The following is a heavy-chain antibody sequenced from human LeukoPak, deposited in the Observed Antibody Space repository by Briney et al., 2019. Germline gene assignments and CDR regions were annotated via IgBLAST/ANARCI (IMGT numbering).Heavy chain of an antibody. CDR2: IKLDGSEK. D-gene: IGHD2/OR15-2a*01. Sequence: PGGSLRLSCAAPGFTFSNYWMSWVRQAPGKGLEWVANIKLDGSEKYYVDSVKGRFTISRDNAKNSLYLQMNSLRAEDTAVYYCARVQYVKSTFDFWGQGALVTVSS. CDR1: GFTFSNYW. V-gene: IGHV3-7*01. J-gene: IGHJ4*02. CDR3: ARVQYVKSTFDF.